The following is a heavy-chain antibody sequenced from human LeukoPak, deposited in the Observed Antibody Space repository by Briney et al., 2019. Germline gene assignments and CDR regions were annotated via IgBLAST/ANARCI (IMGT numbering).Heavy chain of an antibody. CDR2: ISTYESIT. CDR3: ARDRGNWFDP. CDR1: GFTFTTYW. J-gene: IGHJ5*02. V-gene: IGHV3-74*01. Sequence: GGSLRLSCAASGFTFTTYWMHWVRQAPGKGLVWVSRISTYESITIYADSAKGRFTISRDNAKNTLFLQMNSLRAEDTAVYYCARDRGNWFDPWGPGTLVTVSS.